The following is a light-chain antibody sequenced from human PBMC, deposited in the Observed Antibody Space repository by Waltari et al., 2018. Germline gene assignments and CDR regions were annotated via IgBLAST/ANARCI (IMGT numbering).Light chain of an antibody. CDR3: QQSYSTPHT. Sequence: DIQMTQSPSSLSASVGDRVTITCRASHSNSFYLNWYQQKPGKAPKLLISAASSVQSGVPSRFSGSGSGTDFTLTISSLQPEDFATYSCQQSYSTPHTFGQGTKLEIK. CDR1: HSNSFY. J-gene: IGKJ2*01. V-gene: IGKV1-39*01. CDR2: AAS.